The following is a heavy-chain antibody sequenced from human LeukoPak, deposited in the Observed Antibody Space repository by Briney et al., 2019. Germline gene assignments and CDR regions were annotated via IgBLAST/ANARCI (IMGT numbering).Heavy chain of an antibody. CDR1: GFTFSSYW. V-gene: IGHV3-7*01. J-gene: IGHJ6*02. Sequence: GGSLRLSCAASGFTFSSYWMSWVRQAPGNGLEWVANIKQDGSEKYYVDSVKGRFTISRDNAKNSLYLQMNSLRAEDTAVYYCARDMGHCSSTSCYWSYYYYGMDVWGQGTTVTVSS. CDR3: ARDMGHCSSTSCYWSYYYYGMDV. D-gene: IGHD2-2*01. CDR2: IKQDGSEK.